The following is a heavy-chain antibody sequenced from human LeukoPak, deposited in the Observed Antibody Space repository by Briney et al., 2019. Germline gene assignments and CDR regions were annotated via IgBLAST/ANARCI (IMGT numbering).Heavy chain of an antibody. CDR1: GGTFSSYA. D-gene: IGHD2-15*01. CDR3: ARSGFPDCSGGSCYGDD. V-gene: IGHV1-69*04. Sequence: ASVKVSCKASGGTFSSYAISWVRQAPGQGLEWMGRIIPILGIANYAQKFQGRVTITADNSTSTAYMELSSLRSEDTAVYYCARSGFPDCSGGSCYGDDWGQGTLVTVSS. J-gene: IGHJ4*02. CDR2: IIPILGIA.